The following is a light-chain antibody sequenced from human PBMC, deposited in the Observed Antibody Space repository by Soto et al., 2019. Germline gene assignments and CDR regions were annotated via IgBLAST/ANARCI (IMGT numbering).Light chain of an antibody. CDR1: QSISIN. CDR3: QQYNNWIT. Sequence: EIVMTQSPATLSVSPGERAILSCRASQSISINLAWYQQKPGQAPRLLIYAASNRATGVPARFSGSWSGTEFTLTISSLQSEDFAVYYCQQYNNWITFGQVTRLEIK. CDR2: AAS. J-gene: IGKJ5*01. V-gene: IGKV3-15*01.